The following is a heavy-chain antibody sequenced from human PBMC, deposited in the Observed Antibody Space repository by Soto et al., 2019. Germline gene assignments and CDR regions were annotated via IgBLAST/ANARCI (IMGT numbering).Heavy chain of an antibody. CDR3: ARGRPTSEYYDFWSGPYYYMDV. CDR1: GGSISSYY. V-gene: IGHV4-59*01. D-gene: IGHD3-3*01. J-gene: IGHJ6*03. CDR2: IYYSGST. Sequence: SETLSLTCTVSGGSISSYYWSWIRQPPGKGLEWIGYIYYSGSTNYNPSLKSRVTISVDTSKNQFSLKLSSVTAADTAVYYCARGRPTSEYYDFWSGPYYYMDVWGKGTTVTVSS.